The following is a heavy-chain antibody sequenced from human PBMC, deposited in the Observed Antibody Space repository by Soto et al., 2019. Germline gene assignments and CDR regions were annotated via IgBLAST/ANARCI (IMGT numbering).Heavy chain of an antibody. CDR3: ASLVDSHGNYYGMEV. V-gene: IGHV1-69*13. CDR1: GGTCSTYA. J-gene: IGHJ6*02. Sequence: SLKVSCKASGGTCSTYAISWVRQAPGQGLEWMGGIIPIFGTANYAQKFQGRVTITADESTSTADMELSSLRSEDTAVYYCASLVDSHGNYYGMEVWGQGTTVKVSS. CDR2: IIPIFGTA. D-gene: IGHD5-12*01.